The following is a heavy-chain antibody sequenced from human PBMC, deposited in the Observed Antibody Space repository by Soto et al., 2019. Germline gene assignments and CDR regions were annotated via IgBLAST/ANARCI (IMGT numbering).Heavy chain of an antibody. CDR3: ARRVHSNSPGGGMDV. Sequence: GGSLRLSCAASGFTFHNYWMGWVRQTPDKGLEWVANIKPDGSDKYYVDSVKGRFTISRDNAKNSLYLQMNSLRAEDTAVYYCARRVHSNSPGGGMDVWGQGTTVTVSS. V-gene: IGHV3-7*02. J-gene: IGHJ6*02. CDR1: GFTFHNYW. CDR2: IKPDGSDK. D-gene: IGHD2-2*01.